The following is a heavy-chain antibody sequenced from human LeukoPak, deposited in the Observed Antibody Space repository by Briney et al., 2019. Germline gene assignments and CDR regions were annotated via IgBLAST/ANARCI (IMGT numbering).Heavy chain of an antibody. J-gene: IGHJ4*02. CDR3: ARAFQSLYSLDY. CDR2: IWYDGSNQ. V-gene: IGHV3-33*01. CDR1: GFSFSTFA. D-gene: IGHD2-15*01. Sequence: GGSLRLSCAASGFSFSTFAMHWVRQAPGKGLEWVALIWYDGSNQYYADSVKGRFTISKDDSKNTLYLQMNRLSAEDTAVYFCARAFQSLYSLDYWGQGTVVTVSS.